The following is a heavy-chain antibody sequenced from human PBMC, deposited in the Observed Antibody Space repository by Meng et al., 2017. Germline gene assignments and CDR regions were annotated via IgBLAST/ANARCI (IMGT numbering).Heavy chain of an antibody. CDR3: ARADITMARGVYSPNNYYSGMDV. CDR1: GYTFTSYY. V-gene: IGHV1-46*01. Sequence: ASVKVSCKASGYTFTSYYMHWVRQAPGQGLEWMGIINPSGGSTSYAQKFQGRVTMTRDTSTSTVYMEMSSLRSEDTTVYYCARADITMARGVYSPNNYYSGMDVWGQGTTVTVSS. CDR2: INPSGGST. J-gene: IGHJ6*02. D-gene: IGHD3-10*01.